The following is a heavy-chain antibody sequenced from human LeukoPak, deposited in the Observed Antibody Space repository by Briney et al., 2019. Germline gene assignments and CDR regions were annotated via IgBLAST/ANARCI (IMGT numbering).Heavy chain of an antibody. CDR1: GGSISSGDYY. J-gene: IGHJ4*02. D-gene: IGHD3-16*02. Sequence: PSQTLSLTCTVSGGSISSGDYYWSWLRQPPGKGLEWIVYIYYSGSTYYNPSLKSRVTISVDTSKNQFSLKLSSVTAADTAVYYCARAYPLMITFGGVIDHFDYWGQGTLVTVSS. V-gene: IGHV4-30-4*01. CDR3: ARAYPLMITFGGVIDHFDY. CDR2: IYYSGST.